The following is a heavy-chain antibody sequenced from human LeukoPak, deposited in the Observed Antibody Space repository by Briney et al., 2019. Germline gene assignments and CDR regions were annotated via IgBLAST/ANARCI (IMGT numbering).Heavy chain of an antibody. CDR3: AKDQGHIAAAGTSLGVDY. J-gene: IGHJ4*02. CDR1: GFTFSSYW. CDR2: IKQDGSEK. Sequence: GGSLRLSCAASGFTFSSYWMSWVRQAPGKGLEWVANIKQDGSEKYYVDSVKGRFTISRDNAKNSLYLQMNSLRAEDTALYYCAKDQGHIAAAGTSLGVDYWGQGTLVTVSS. D-gene: IGHD6-13*01. V-gene: IGHV3-7*03.